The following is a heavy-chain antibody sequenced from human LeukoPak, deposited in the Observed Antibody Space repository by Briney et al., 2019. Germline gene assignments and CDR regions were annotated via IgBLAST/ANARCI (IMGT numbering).Heavy chain of an antibody. V-gene: IGHV5-51*01. CDR1: GYSFTSYW. CDR2: IYPGDSDT. CDR3: ARHYYDILTGYMYYFDY. J-gene: IGHJ4*02. Sequence: GESLKISCKGSGYSFTSYWIGWVRQMPGKGLEWMGIIYPGDSDTRYSPSFQGQVTISADKSISTAYLQWSSLKASDTAMYYCARHYYDILTGYMYYFDYWGQGTLVTVSS. D-gene: IGHD3-9*01.